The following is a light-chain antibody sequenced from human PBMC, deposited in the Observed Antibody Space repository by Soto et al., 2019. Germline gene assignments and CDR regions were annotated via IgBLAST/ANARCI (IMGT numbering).Light chain of an antibody. CDR1: QSISSD. J-gene: IGKJ3*01. V-gene: IGKV3-15*01. CDR2: GAS. Sequence: EIVMTQSPATLSVSPGERATLSCRASQSISSDLVWYQQRPGQAPRLLIYGASTRATGIPARCRGSGSGTEFTLTISSLQSEDFVVYYCQQYNNWPTTFGPVTKVDIK. CDR3: QQYNNWPTT.